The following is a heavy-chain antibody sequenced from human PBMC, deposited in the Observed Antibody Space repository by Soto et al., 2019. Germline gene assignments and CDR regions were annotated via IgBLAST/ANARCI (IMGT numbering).Heavy chain of an antibody. Sequence: PSATLSLTCTGSGGSIDSSIYFWGWIRQPPGKGLEWIGSMYYSGSTYYNPSLKSRVTISVDTSKNHFSLKLSSVTAADTAVYYCVRLQFTDWFAPWGQGTLVTFSS. J-gene: IGHJ5*02. D-gene: IGHD1-1*01. V-gene: IGHV4-39*02. CDR3: VRLQFTDWFAP. CDR2: MYYSGST. CDR1: GGSIDSSIYF.